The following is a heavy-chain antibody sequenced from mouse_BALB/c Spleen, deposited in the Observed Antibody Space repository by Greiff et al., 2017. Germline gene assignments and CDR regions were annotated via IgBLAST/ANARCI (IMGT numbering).Heavy chain of an antibody. Sequence: VQLQQPGAELVRPGASVKLSCKASGYTFTSYWINWVKQRPGQGLEWIGNIYPSDSYTNYNQKFKDKATLTVDKSSSTAYMQLSSPTSEDSAVYYCTRGPYYGPFDGWGAGTTVTVSS. D-gene: IGHD1-2*01. J-gene: IGHJ1*01. CDR1: GYTFTSYW. CDR3: TRGPYYGPFDG. V-gene: IGHV1-69*02. CDR2: IYPSDSYT.